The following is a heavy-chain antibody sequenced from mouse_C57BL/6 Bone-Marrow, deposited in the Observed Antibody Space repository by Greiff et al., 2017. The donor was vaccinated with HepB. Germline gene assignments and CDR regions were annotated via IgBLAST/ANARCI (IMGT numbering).Heavy chain of an antibody. Sequence: VQLQQSGPELVKPGASVKISCKASGYSFTGYYMNWVKQSPEKSLEWIGEINPSTGGTTYNQKFKAKATLTVDKSSSTPYMQLKSLTSEDSAVYYCARRTTVVDYWGQGTTLTVSS. CDR2: INPSTGGT. CDR3: ARRTTVVDY. CDR1: GYSFTGYY. D-gene: IGHD1-1*01. J-gene: IGHJ2*01. V-gene: IGHV1-42*01.